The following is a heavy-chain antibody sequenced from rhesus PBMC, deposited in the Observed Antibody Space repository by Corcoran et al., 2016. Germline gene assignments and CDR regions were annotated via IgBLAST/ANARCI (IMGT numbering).Heavy chain of an antibody. V-gene: IGHV3-100*02. D-gene: IGHD4-23*01. J-gene: IGHJ3*01. CDR3: TRARGGGGYSNYDY. Sequence: DVQLVESGGGLVKPGGSLRLSCVASGFTFSGYEMHWVRQAPGKGLEWVSVISESGGTIYFADSVKGRFTISRDNAKNSLFLQMNSLRAEDTAVYYCTRARGGGGYSNYDYWGQGLRVTVSS. CDR1: GFTFSGYE. CDR2: ISESGGTI.